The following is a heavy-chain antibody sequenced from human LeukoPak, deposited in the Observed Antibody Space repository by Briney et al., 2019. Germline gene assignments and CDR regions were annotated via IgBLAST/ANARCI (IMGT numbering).Heavy chain of an antibody. CDR1: GFTFSSYS. CDR3: ASRSSGYYPPFDY. Sequence: PGGSLRLSCAASGFTFSSYSMNWVRQAPGKGLEWVSSISSSSSYIYYADSVKGRFTISRDNAKNSLYLQMNSQRAEDTAVYYCASRSSGYYPPFDYWGQGTLVTVSS. V-gene: IGHV3-21*01. J-gene: IGHJ4*02. CDR2: ISSSSSYI. D-gene: IGHD3-22*01.